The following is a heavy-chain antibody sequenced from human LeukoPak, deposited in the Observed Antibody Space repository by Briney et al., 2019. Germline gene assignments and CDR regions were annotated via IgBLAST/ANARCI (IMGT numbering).Heavy chain of an antibody. J-gene: IGHJ6*02. CDR1: GGSFSGYY. CDR3: ARQAVTTVPFYYYYGMDV. V-gene: IGHV4-59*08. D-gene: IGHD4-17*01. Sequence: PSETLSLTCAVYGGSFSGYYWSWIRQPPGKGLEWIGYIHYSGSTNYNPSLKSRVTISVDTSKNQFSLKLSSVTAADTAVYYCARQAVTTVPFYYYYGMDVWGQGTTVTVSS. CDR2: IHYSGST.